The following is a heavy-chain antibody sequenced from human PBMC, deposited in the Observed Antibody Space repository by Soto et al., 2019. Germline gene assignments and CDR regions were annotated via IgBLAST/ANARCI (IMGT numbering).Heavy chain of an antibody. CDR1: GFTFKSFG. CDR3: ARDYFDAWVGSRPHHFSNYYGMDV. D-gene: IGHD3-16*01. Sequence: QVQLVQSGGEVKKPGASVKVSCETSGFTFKSFGFTWVRQAPGQGLEWMGWISANNGNTVYEQKFQGRVTMTTDTSTRTAYMELRSLKSDDTAMYYCARDYFDAWVGSRPHHFSNYYGMDVWGQGTAVTVSS. J-gene: IGHJ6*02. CDR2: ISANNGNT. V-gene: IGHV1-18*01.